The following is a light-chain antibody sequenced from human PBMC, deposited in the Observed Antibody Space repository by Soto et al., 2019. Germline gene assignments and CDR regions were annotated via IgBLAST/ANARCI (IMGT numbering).Light chain of an antibody. Sequence: DIPMTQSPSSLSASLGDRVTITCRASQGLKKYVAWYQQKPGKVPQLLIYAASTLQSGVPSRFSGSGSGTEFTLTISSLQPEDVATYYCQKYDSAPWAFGQGTKVEIK. CDR1: QGLKKY. V-gene: IGKV1-27*01. CDR3: QKYDSAPWA. J-gene: IGKJ1*01. CDR2: AAS.